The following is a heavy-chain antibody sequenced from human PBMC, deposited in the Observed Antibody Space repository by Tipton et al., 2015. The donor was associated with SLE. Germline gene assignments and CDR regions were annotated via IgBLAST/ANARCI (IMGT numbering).Heavy chain of an antibody. CDR3: AKDRGAYCTGGVCFPFDY. Sequence: SLRLSCAASGFTFSSYAMSWVRQAPGKGVEWVSAISGSGGSTYYADSVKGRFTISRDNSKNTLYLQMNSLRAEDTAVYYCAKDRGAYCTGGVCFPFDYWGQGTLVTVSS. CDR1: GFTFSSYA. D-gene: IGHD2-8*02. CDR2: ISGSGGST. V-gene: IGHV3-23*01. J-gene: IGHJ4*02.